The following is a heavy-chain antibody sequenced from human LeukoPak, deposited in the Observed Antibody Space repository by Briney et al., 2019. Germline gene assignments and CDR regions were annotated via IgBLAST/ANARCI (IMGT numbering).Heavy chain of an antibody. CDR3: ARDGGFDY. CDR2: ISSSSSTI. Sequence: HPGGSLRLSCAASGFTFSSYEMNWVRQAPGKGLEWVSYISSSSSTIYYADSVKGRFTISRDNAKNSLYLQMNSLRAEDTAVYYCARDGGFDYWGQGTLVTVSS. J-gene: IGHJ4*02. V-gene: IGHV3-48*03. D-gene: IGHD4-23*01. CDR1: GFTFSSYE.